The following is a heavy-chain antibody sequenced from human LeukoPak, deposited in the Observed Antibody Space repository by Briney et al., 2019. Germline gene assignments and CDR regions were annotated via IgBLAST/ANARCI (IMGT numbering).Heavy chain of an antibody. CDR2: IYPGDSDT. J-gene: IGHJ3*02. CDR3: ARLSRMATTLDAFDI. D-gene: IGHD5-24*01. V-gene: IGHV5-51*01. Sequence: GESLKISCKGSGYRFTTYWIGWVRQMPGKGLEWMGIIYPGDSDTRDSPSFQGQVTISADKSITTAYLQWSSLKASDTAMYYCARLSRMATTLDAFDIWGQGTMVRLF. CDR1: GYRFTTYW.